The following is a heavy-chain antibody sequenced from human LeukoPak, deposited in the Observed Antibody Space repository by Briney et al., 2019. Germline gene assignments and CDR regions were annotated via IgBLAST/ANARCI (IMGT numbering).Heavy chain of an antibody. D-gene: IGHD3-22*01. CDR2: SSSSGSTI. CDR1: GFTFSSYE. CDR3: ARESYYYDSSGYSDRYYYYYGMDV. V-gene: IGHV3-48*03. Sequence: PGGSLRLSCAASGFTFSSYEMNWVRQAPGKGLEWVSYSSSSGSTIYYADSVKGRFTISRDNAKNSLYLQMNSLRAEDTAAYYCARESYYYDSSGYSDRYYYYYGMDVWGQGTTVTVSS. J-gene: IGHJ6*02.